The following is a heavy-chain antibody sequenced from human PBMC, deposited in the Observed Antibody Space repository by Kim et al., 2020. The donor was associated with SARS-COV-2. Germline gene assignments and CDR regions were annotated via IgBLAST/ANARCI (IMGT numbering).Heavy chain of an antibody. V-gene: IGHV1-18*01. CDR1: GYTFTSYG. CDR3: AKGTYEIDDYVWGSYRYSEYYYYGMDV. D-gene: IGHD3-16*02. J-gene: IGHJ6*02. CDR2: ISAYNGNT. Sequence: ASVKVSCKASGYTFTSYGISWVRQAPGQGLEWMGWISAYNGNTNYAQKLQGRVTMTTDTSTSTAYMELRSLRSDDTAVYYCAKGTYEIDDYVWGSYRYSEYYYYGMDVWGQGTTVTVSS.